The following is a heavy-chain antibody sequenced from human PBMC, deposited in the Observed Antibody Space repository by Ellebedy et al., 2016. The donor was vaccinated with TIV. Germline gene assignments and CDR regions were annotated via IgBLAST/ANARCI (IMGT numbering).Heavy chain of an antibody. J-gene: IGHJ4*02. V-gene: IGHV3-30-3*01. CDR3: ARDVFGSGSYWAY. CDR2: ISYDGSNK. Sequence: GESLKISCAASGFTFSSYAMHWVRQAPGKGLEWVAVISYDGSNKYYADSVKGRFTISRDNSKNTLYLQMNSLRAEDTAVYYCARDVFGSGSYWAYWGQGTLVTVSS. D-gene: IGHD3-10*01. CDR1: GFTFSSYA.